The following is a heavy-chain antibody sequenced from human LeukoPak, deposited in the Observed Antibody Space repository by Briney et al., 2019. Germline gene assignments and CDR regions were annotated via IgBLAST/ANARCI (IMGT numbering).Heavy chain of an antibody. CDR2: ISSNGGST. Sequence: GGSLRLSCSASGFTFSSYAMHWVRQAPGKGLEYVSAISSNGGSTYYADSVKGRFTISRDNSKNTLYLQMSSLRAEDTAVYYCAREFITMVRGVRYFDYWGQGTLVTVSS. CDR3: AREFITMVRGVRYFDY. D-gene: IGHD3-10*01. V-gene: IGHV3-64D*06. J-gene: IGHJ4*02. CDR1: GFTFSSYA.